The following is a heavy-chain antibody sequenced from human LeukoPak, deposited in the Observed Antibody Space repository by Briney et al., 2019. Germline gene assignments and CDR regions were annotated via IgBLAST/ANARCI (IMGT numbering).Heavy chain of an antibody. J-gene: IGHJ3*02. CDR3: ARVVGATTNAFDI. CDR2: ISSSSSYI. Sequence: GGSLRLSCAASGFTFSSYSMNWVRQAPGKGLEWVSSISSSSSYIYYADSVKGRFTISRDNAKNSLYLQMNSLRAEDTAVYYCARVVGATTNAFDIWGQGTMVTVSP. D-gene: IGHD1-26*01. CDR1: GFTFSSYS. V-gene: IGHV3-21*01.